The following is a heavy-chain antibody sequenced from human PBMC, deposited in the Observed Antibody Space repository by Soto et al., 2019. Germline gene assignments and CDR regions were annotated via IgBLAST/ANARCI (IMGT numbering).Heavy chain of an antibody. J-gene: IGHJ6*02. V-gene: IGHV4-61*01. CDR3: ARDGHGMDV. CDR1: GGSVSSGSYQ. Sequence: LSLTCTVSGGSVSSGSYQWTWIRQPPGKGLEWIGCIHVSGSTNDNPSLKGRVTMSIDTSKNQFSLKLSSVTAADTAVYYCARDGHGMDVWGQGTKVTVSS. CDR2: IHVSGST.